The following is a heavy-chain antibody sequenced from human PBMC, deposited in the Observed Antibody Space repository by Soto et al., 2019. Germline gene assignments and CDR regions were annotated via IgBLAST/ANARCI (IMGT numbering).Heavy chain of an antibody. D-gene: IGHD3-10*01. V-gene: IGHV3-74*01. Sequence: EVQLVESGGGLVQPGGSLRLSCEASGFTFSRYWMHWVRQAPGKGLVWVSRINIDGSITNYADSVKDRFTISRDSAKNTLYLLMNSLRVEDTAVYRCARGGSGSPMAHDHWGEGTLLTVSS. CDR2: INIDGSIT. CDR3: ARGGSGSPMAHDH. J-gene: IGHJ4*02. CDR1: GFTFSRYW.